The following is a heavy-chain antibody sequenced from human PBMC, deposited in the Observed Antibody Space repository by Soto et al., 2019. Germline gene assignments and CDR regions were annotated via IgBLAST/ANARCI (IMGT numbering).Heavy chain of an antibody. Sequence: SVKVSCKASGGTFSSYAISWVRQAPGQGLEWMGGIIPIFGTANYAQKFQGRVTITADESTSTAYMELSSLRSEDTAVYYCARDVVPAAMWDYYYGMDVWGQGTTVTVSS. CDR2: IIPIFGTA. V-gene: IGHV1-69*13. D-gene: IGHD2-2*01. J-gene: IGHJ6*02. CDR1: GGTFSSYA. CDR3: ARDVVPAAMWDYYYGMDV.